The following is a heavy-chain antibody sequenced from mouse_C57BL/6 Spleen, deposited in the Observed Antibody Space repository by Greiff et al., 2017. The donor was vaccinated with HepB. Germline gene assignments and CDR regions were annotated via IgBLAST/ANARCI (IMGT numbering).Heavy chain of an antibody. CDR1: GYTFNSYW. Sequence: VQLQQPGAELVKPGASVKMSCKASGYTFNSYWITWVKQRPGQGLEWIGDIYPGSGSTNYNEKFKSKAKLTVDTSSSTAYMQLSSLTSEDAAVYYCARNGVYFDYWGQGTTLTVSS. CDR3: ARNGVYFDY. J-gene: IGHJ2*01. D-gene: IGHD1-1*01. V-gene: IGHV1-55*01. CDR2: IYPGSGST.